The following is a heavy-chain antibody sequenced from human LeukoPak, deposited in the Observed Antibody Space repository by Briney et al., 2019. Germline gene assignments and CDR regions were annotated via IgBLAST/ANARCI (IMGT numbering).Heavy chain of an antibody. CDR2: VSYDGSNN. CDR3: ARAGGGAVFDI. V-gene: IGHV3-30*04. CDR1: GFTFSSYT. J-gene: IGHJ3*02. D-gene: IGHD2-15*01. Sequence: QSGGSLRLSCAASGFTFSSYTMHWVRQAPGKGLEWVAFVSYDGSNNHFADSVKGRFTISRDNSKNTLYLQMNSLRLEDTAVYYCARAGGGAVFDIWGQGTMVTVSS.